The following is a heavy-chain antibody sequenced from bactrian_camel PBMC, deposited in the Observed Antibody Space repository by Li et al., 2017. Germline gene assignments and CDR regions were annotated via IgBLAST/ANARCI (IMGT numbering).Heavy chain of an antibody. V-gene: IGHV3S53*01. CDR2: INLNERT. CDR3: AAAKGLPDLLRGGYLSARSYNY. D-gene: IGHD3*01. Sequence: VQLVESGGGPVQAGGSLRLSCAASGGTLVNYCMAWFRQASGKEREGVASINLNERTNYVVFVEGRFTISHDNAKNTLYLQMNSLKPEDTAIYYCAAAKGLPDLLRGGYLSARSYNYWGRGTQVTVS. J-gene: IGHJ4*01. CDR1: GGTLVNYC.